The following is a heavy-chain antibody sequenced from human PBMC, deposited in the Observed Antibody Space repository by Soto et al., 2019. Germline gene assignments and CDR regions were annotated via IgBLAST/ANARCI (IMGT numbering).Heavy chain of an antibody. Sequence: GASVKVSCKASGGTFSSYAISWVRQAPGQGLEWMGGIIPIFGTANYAQKFQGRVTITVDRVTSTGYMELTSLRSEDTAVYFCASTGEAPEGDESGRGDAFDIWGQGTKVTVSS. CDR2: IIPIFGTA. D-gene: IGHD1-26*01. CDR1: GGTFSSYA. CDR3: ASTGEAPEGDESGRGDAFDI. V-gene: IGHV1-69*06. J-gene: IGHJ3*02.